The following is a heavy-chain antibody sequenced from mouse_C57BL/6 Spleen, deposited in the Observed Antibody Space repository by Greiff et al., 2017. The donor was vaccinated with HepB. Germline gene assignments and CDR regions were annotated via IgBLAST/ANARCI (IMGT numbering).Heavy chain of an antibody. J-gene: IGHJ1*03. CDR2: IDPSDSYT. CDR1: GYTFTSYW. D-gene: IGHD1-1*01. V-gene: IGHV1-69*01. Sequence: QVQLQQPGAELVMPGASVKLSCKASGYTFTSYWMHWVKQRPGQGLEWIGEIDPSDSYTNYNQKFKGKSTLTVDKSSSTAYMQLSSLTSEGSAVYYCARGYYGSTQGWYFDVWGTGTTVTVSS. CDR3: ARGYYGSTQGWYFDV.